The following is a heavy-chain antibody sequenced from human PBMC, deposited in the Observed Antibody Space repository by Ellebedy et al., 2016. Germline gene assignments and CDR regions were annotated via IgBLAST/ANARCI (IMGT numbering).Heavy chain of an antibody. D-gene: IGHD4-17*01. CDR1: GGSFSGYS. CDR2: INYSGST. Sequence: SETLSLTXAVYGGSFSGYSWNCIRHPPGKGLEWIGEINYSGSTNYNPSLKSRVTISVDTSKNQFSLKLSSVTAADTAVYYCAREVSTVTTTWFDPWGQGTLVTVSS. CDR3: AREVSTVTTTWFDP. V-gene: IGHV4-34*01. J-gene: IGHJ5*02.